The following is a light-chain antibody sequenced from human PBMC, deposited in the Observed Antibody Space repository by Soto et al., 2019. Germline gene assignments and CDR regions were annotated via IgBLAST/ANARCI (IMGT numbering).Light chain of an antibody. V-gene: IGKV3-11*01. J-gene: IGKJ5*01. Sequence: EIVLTQSPATLSLSPGERATLSCRASQSVSGYVAWYQQKPGQAPRLLIYHASNRATGIPARFSGSGSETDFTLTISNLEPEDFAVYYCQQRYSWPPITFGQGTRLEIK. CDR3: QQRYSWPPIT. CDR1: QSVSGY. CDR2: HAS.